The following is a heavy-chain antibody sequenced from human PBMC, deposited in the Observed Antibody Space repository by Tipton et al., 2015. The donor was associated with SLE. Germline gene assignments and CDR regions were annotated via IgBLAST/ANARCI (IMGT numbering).Heavy chain of an antibody. CDR1: GGSINNGTYF. V-gene: IGHV4-61*02. CDR2: IYTSGST. Sequence: TLSLTCTVSGGSINNGTYFWSWIRQSAVRGLEWIGRIYTSGSTKFNPAFRSRVTLSLDTSANHVSLNMKSLTAADSAVYYCARGYYYDTTGYRSWLDPWGPGTLVTVSS. D-gene: IGHD3-22*01. J-gene: IGHJ5*02. CDR3: ARGYYYDTTGYRSWLDP.